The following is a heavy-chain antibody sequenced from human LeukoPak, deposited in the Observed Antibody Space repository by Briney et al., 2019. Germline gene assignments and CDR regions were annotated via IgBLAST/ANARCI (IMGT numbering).Heavy chain of an antibody. CDR2: IWYDGSHK. CDR3: ATVGSGATVLDSFDY. Sequence: PGGSLRLSCAASGFTFSSYGVHWVRQAPGKGLEWVAVIWYDGSHKYYADSVKDRLTISRDNARNLLYLQMNSLRVEDTAIYYCATVGSGATVLDSFDYWGQGTLVTVSS. V-gene: IGHV3-33*03. D-gene: IGHD3/OR15-3a*01. CDR1: GFTFSSYG. J-gene: IGHJ4*02.